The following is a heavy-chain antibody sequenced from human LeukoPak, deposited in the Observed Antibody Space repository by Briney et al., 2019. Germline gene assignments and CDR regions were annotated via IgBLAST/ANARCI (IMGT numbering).Heavy chain of an antibody. D-gene: IGHD2-2*01. J-gene: IGHJ5*02. Sequence: SETLSLTCAVYGGSFSGYYWSWIRQPPGKGLEWIGEINHSGSANYSPSLKSRVTISVDTSKNQFSLKLSSVTAADTAVYYCARGYCSSTSCWFDPWGQGTLVTVSS. CDR1: GGSFSGYY. CDR3: ARGYCSSTSCWFDP. CDR2: INHSGSA. V-gene: IGHV4-34*01.